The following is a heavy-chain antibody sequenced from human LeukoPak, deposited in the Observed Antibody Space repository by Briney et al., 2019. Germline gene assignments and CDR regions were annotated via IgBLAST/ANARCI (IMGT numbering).Heavy chain of an antibody. Sequence: ASVKVSCKASGYTFTGYYMHWVRQAPGQGLGWMGWINPNSGGTNYAQKFQGRVTMTRDTSISTAYMELSRLRSDDTAVYYCARDHVLRFLEWSTAYYYYYMDVWGKGTTVTVSS. J-gene: IGHJ6*03. CDR1: GYTFTGYY. CDR3: ARDHVLRFLEWSTAYYYYYMDV. V-gene: IGHV1-2*02. D-gene: IGHD3-3*01. CDR2: INPNSGGT.